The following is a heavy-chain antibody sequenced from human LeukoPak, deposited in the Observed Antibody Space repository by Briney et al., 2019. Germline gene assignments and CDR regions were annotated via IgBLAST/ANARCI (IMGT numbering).Heavy chain of an antibody. CDR2: IYYSGST. Sequence: SETLSLTCTVSGGSISSSSYYWGWIRQPPGKGLERIGSIYYSGSTYYNPSLKSRVTISVDTSKNQFSLKLSSVTAADTAVYYCARASGGGYYDSSGYYYLDYWGQGTLVTVSS. CDR1: GGSISSSSYY. D-gene: IGHD3-22*01. CDR3: ARASGGGYYDSSGYYYLDY. J-gene: IGHJ4*02. V-gene: IGHV4-39*07.